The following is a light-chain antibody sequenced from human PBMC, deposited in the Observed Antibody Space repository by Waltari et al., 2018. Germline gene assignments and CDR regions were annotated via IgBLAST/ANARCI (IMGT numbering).Light chain of an antibody. J-gene: IGLJ3*02. CDR3: QSYDGSLSGSRV. CDR2: GNA. CDR1: SSNFGAGFD. Sequence: QSVLPQPPSVSGAPGQRVTISCTGSSSNFGAGFDVHWYQQLPRTAPKLLIYGNANRPSGVPDRFAGAKSGTSASLAITGLQAEDEADDYCQSYDGSLSGSRVFGGGTKVTVL. V-gene: IGLV1-40*01.